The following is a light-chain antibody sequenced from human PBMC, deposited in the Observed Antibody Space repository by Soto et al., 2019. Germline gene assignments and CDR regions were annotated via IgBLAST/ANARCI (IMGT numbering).Light chain of an antibody. CDR1: QSIRNY. CDR2: GAS. Sequence: DIPMTQSPFSLPASVGDRVNITCRASQSIRNYLNWYQQKPGRAPSLLIHGASSLQGGVPSRFSGSGSGTDCTLTISSLQPEDFPTYYCQQTYRAPLPFGGGTKVEI. V-gene: IGKV1-39*01. J-gene: IGKJ4*01. CDR3: QQTYRAPLP.